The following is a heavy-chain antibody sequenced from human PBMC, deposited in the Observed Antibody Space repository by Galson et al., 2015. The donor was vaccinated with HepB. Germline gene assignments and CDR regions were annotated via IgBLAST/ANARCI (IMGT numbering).Heavy chain of an antibody. D-gene: IGHD3-22*01. Sequence: QSGAEVKKPGESLKISCKASGGTFSSYTISWVRQAPGQGLEWMGRIIPILGIANYAQKFQGRVTITADKSTSTAYMELSSLRSEDTAVYYCARDQVKVYDSSGYSYYYYGMDVWGQGTTVTVSS. CDR3: ARDQVKVYDSSGYSYYYYGMDV. CDR1: GGTFSSYT. CDR2: IIPILGIA. J-gene: IGHJ6*02. V-gene: IGHV1-69*04.